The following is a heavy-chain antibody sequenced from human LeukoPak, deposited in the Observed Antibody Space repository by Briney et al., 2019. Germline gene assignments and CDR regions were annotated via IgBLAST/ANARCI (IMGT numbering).Heavy chain of an antibody. Sequence: ASVKVSCKASGGTFSSYAIGWVRQAPGQGLEWMGRIIPILGIANYAQKFQGRVTITADKSTSTAYMELSSLRSEDTAVYYCARDRTVVVTAIAEGTFDYWGQGTLVTVSS. CDR1: GGTFSSYA. D-gene: IGHD2-21*02. CDR2: IIPILGIA. CDR3: ARDRTVVVTAIAEGTFDY. V-gene: IGHV1-69*04. J-gene: IGHJ4*02.